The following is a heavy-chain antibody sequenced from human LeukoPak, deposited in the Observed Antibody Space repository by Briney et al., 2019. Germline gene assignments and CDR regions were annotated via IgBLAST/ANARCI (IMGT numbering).Heavy chain of an antibody. Sequence: ASVKVSCKVSGYTLTELFMHWVRQAPGKGLEWMGGFDPEDGETIYAQKFQGRVTMTEDTSTDTAYMELSSLRSEDTAVYYCATPPLGSSGWLEFWGQGTLVTVSS. V-gene: IGHV1-24*01. D-gene: IGHD6-19*01. CDR3: ATPPLGSSGWLEF. J-gene: IGHJ5*01. CDR1: GYTLTELF. CDR2: FDPEDGET.